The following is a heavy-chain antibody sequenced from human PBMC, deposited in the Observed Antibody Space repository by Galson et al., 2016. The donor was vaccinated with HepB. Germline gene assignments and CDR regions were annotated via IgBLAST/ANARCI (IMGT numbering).Heavy chain of an antibody. CDR2: IWYDGSNK. J-gene: IGHJ6*04. CDR1: GFTFSSYG. Sequence: SLRLSCAASGFTFSSYGMHWVRQAPGRGLEWVALIWYDGSNKYYADSVKGRFTLSRDNSKNTLHLQMNSRRAEDTAVDYCARERSTAALAMDVWGRGTTVTVSS. D-gene: IGHD6-6*01. CDR3: ARERSTAALAMDV. V-gene: IGHV3-33*01.